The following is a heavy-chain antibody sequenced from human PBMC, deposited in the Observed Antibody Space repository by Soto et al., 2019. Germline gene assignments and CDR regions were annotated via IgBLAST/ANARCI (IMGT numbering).Heavy chain of an antibody. J-gene: IGHJ4*02. CDR2: IYHMGST. CDR1: GDSISSSNW. D-gene: IGHD6-13*01. CDR3: ARGERQQQRDY. V-gene: IGHV4-4*02. Sequence: QVQLQESGPGLVKPSGTLSLTCNVSGDSISSSNWWSWVRQPPGKGLEWIGEIYHMGSTNYNPSLKXRVXXSXYKSKTQFFLKLTSVTAADTAVYFCARGERQQQRDYWGQGTLVTVSS.